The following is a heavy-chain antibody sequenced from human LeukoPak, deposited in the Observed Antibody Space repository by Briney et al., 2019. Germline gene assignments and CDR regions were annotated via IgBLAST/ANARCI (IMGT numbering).Heavy chain of an antibody. J-gene: IGHJ4*02. Sequence: PGGSLRLSCAASGFTVSSNYMSWVRQAPGKGLEWVSVIYSGGSTYYADSVKGRFTISRDNSKNTLYLQMNSLRAEDTAVYYCARGGYSSGWYIPYYFDYWGRGTLVTVSS. V-gene: IGHV3-66*01. D-gene: IGHD6-19*01. CDR1: GFTVSSNY. CDR2: IYSGGST. CDR3: ARGGYSSGWYIPYYFDY.